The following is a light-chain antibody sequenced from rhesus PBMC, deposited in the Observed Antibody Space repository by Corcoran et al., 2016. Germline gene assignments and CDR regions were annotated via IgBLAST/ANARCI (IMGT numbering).Light chain of an antibody. V-gene: IGKV1-74*01. CDR1: ENVNNY. CDR3: QHGYGTPLT. Sequence: DIQMTQSPSSLSASVGDRVTITCRASENVNNYLNWYQQKPGKAPKLLIYKASTLQSGVPSRFSGSGIGTDYTFTISSLQPEDVATYYCQHGYGTPLTFGGGTKVEIK. J-gene: IGKJ4*01. CDR2: KAS.